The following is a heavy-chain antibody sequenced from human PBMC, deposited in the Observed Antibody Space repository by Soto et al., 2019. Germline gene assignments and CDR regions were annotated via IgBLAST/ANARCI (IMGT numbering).Heavy chain of an antibody. V-gene: IGHV3-30-3*01. Sequence: GGSLRLSCAASGFTFSSYAMHWVRQAPGKGLEWVAVISYDGSSKYYADSVKGRFTISRDNSKNTLFLQMNSLRAEDTAVYYCARDHFRQWLAFYYYYYGMDVWGQGTTVTVSS. CDR1: GFTFSSYA. CDR2: ISYDGSSK. J-gene: IGHJ6*02. D-gene: IGHD6-19*01. CDR3: ARDHFRQWLAFYYYYYGMDV.